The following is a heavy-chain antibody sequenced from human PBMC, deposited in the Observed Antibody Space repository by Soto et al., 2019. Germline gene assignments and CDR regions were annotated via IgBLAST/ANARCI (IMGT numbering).Heavy chain of an antibody. J-gene: IGHJ6*02. CDR2: MSHDRRNK. CDR1: GFTFSSFG. CDR3: AKDQGPTVTSSYYYYGMDV. D-gene: IGHD4-17*01. V-gene: IGHV3-30*18. Sequence: PGGSLRLSCAASGFTFSSFGMHWVRQAPGKGLEWVAVMSHDRRNKYYADSVKGRFTISRDNSKSTLYLQMNALEPEDTALYYCAKDQGPTVTSSYYYYGMDVWGQGTTVTVSS.